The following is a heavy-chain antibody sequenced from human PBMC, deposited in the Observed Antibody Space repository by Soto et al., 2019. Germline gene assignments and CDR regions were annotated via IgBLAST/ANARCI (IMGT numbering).Heavy chain of an antibody. CDR3: AREQLVFTSNYYYYGMDV. CDR1: GGTFSSYA. J-gene: IGHJ6*02. V-gene: IGHV1-69*13. CDR2: IIPIFGTA. D-gene: IGHD6-6*01. Sequence: ASVKVSCKASGGTFSSYAISWVRQAPGQGLEWMGGIIPIFGTANYAQKFQGRVTITADESTSTAYMELSSLRSEDTAVYYRAREQLVFTSNYYYYGMDVWGQGTTVTVSS.